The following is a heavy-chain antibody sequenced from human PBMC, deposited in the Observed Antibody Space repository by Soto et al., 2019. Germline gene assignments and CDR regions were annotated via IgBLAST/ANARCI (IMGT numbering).Heavy chain of an antibody. J-gene: IGHJ4*02. Sequence: GGSLSLSCAASGFTVSSNYMSWVRQAPGKGLEWVSVIYSGGSTYYADSVKGRFTISRDNSKNTLYLQMNSLRAEDTAVYYCAREALGYCTNGVCPGHFDYWGQGTLVTVSS. CDR1: GFTVSSNY. V-gene: IGHV3-53*01. CDR3: AREALGYCTNGVCPGHFDY. D-gene: IGHD2-8*01. CDR2: IYSGGST.